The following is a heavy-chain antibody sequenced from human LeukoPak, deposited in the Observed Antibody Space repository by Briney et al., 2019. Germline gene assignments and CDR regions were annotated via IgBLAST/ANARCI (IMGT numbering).Heavy chain of an antibody. Sequence: GGSLRLSCAASGFTFSSYAMHWVRQAPGKGLEWVAVMSYDGSDDYYADSVKGRFTVSRDNSKNTLYLQMNGLRAEDTAVYYCARDLVRGVIRSIFDYWGQGTLVTVSS. CDR3: ARDLVRGVIRSIFDY. V-gene: IGHV3-30*04. D-gene: IGHD3-10*02. CDR1: GFTFSSYA. J-gene: IGHJ4*02. CDR2: MSYDGSDD.